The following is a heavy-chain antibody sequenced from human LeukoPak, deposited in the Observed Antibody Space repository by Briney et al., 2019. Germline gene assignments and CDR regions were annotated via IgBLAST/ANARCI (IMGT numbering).Heavy chain of an antibody. CDR1: GYSISSTYY. CDR2: IYHSGST. J-gene: IGHJ4*02. D-gene: IGHD5-18*01. CDR3: ARVVIRGYSYGYNDY. V-gene: IGHV4-38-2*02. Sequence: PSETLSLTCSVSGYSISSTYYWGWIRQTPGKGLEWIGTIYHSGSTYYNPSLKSRVTISVDTSKNQFSLKLSSVTAADTAVYYCARVVIRGYSYGYNDYWGRGTLVTVSS.